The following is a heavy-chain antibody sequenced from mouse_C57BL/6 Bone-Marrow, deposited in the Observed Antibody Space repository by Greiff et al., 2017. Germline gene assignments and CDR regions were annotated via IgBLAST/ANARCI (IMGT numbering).Heavy chain of an antibody. CDR1: GFTFSSYG. CDR3: ARHEGLRRFAY. V-gene: IGHV5-6*01. J-gene: IGHJ3*01. D-gene: IGHD2-4*01. CDR2: ISSGGSYT. Sequence: EVKLVESGGDLVKPGGSLKLSGADSGFTFSSYGMSWGRQTPDKRLEWVATISSGGSYTYYPDSVKGRFTISSDNAKNTLYLQMSSLKSEDTAMYYCARHEGLRRFAYWGQGTLVTVSA.